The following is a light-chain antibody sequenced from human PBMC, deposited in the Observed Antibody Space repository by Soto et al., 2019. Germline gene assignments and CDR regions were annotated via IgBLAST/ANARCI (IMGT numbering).Light chain of an antibody. V-gene: IGLV2-23*01. CDR2: EGS. J-gene: IGLJ2*01. Sequence: QSVLTQPPSASGSPGQSITISCTGTSSDVGSYNLVSWYQQHPGKAPKLMIYEGSKRPSGVSNRFSGSKSGNTASLTISGLQAEDEADYYCCSYAGSSTLVFGGGTKLTVL. CDR1: SSDVGSYNL. CDR3: CSYAGSSTLV.